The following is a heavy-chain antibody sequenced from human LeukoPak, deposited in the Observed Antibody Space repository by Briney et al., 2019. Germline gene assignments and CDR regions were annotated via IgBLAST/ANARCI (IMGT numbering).Heavy chain of an antibody. CDR3: ANVYYFGSGTYESRYFDY. J-gene: IGHJ4*02. Sequence: GGSLRLSCAASAFTFSSYAMSWVRQAPGKGLEWVSAISGSGGSTYYADSVKGRFTISRDNSKNTLYLQMNSLRAEDTAVYYCANVYYFGSGTYESRYFDYWGQGTLVTVSS. V-gene: IGHV3-23*01. CDR1: AFTFSSYA. D-gene: IGHD3-10*01. CDR2: ISGSGGST.